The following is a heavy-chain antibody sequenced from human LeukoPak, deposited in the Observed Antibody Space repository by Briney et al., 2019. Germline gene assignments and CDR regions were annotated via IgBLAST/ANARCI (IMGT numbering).Heavy chain of an antibody. Sequence: SETLSLTCAVYGGSFSGYYWSWIRQPPGKGLEWIGEINHSGSTNYNPSLKSRVTISVDTSKNQFSLKLSSVTAADTAVYYCARNVGVYGDWNFDYWGQGTLVTVSS. D-gene: IGHD4-17*01. CDR3: ARNVGVYGDWNFDY. CDR1: GGSFSGYY. V-gene: IGHV4-34*01. CDR2: INHSGST. J-gene: IGHJ4*02.